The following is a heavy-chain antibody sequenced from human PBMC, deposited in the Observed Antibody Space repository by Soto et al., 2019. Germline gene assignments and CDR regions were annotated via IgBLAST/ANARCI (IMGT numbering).Heavy chain of an antibody. Sequence: QVQLVQSGAEVKKPGSSVKVSCKASGGTFSSYAISWVRQAPGQGLEWMGGIIPIFGTANYAQKFQGRVTITADESTSTAYLELSSLRSEYTAVYYCASKGYSYVAPENENYYYYGMDVWGQGTTVTVSS. CDR3: ASKGYSYVAPENENYYYYGMDV. J-gene: IGHJ6*02. CDR2: IIPIFGTA. D-gene: IGHD5-18*01. CDR1: GGTFSSYA. V-gene: IGHV1-69*01.